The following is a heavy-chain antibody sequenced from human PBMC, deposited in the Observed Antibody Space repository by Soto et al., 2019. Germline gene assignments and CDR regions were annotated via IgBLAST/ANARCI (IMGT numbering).Heavy chain of an antibody. Sequence: SETLSLTRTVSCDSISVSCDSQNNLFWSWVRPPPGEGLEWIGSIYYSGATNYNPSLKSRVTMSADTSKNKFSLNLSSVTAADTAIYYCARAMGDWGTYYYYYGLDVWGQGTTVTVSS. CDR3: ARAMGDWGTYYYYYGLDV. V-gene: IGHV4-59*11. D-gene: IGHD3-16*01. CDR2: IYYSGAT. CDR1: CDSISVSCDSQNNLF. J-gene: IGHJ6*02.